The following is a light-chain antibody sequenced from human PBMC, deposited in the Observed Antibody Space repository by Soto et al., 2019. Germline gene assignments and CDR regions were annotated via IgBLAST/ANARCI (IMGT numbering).Light chain of an antibody. CDR1: SSNIGSNY. V-gene: IGLV1-47*02. J-gene: IGLJ1*01. CDR2: SNN. Sequence: HSVLTQPPSASWTPGQRVTISCSGSSSNIGSNYVYWYQQLPGTAPKLLIYSNNQRPSGVPDRFSGSKSGTSASLAISGLRSEDEADYYCAAWDDSLSGQVFGPGTKVTVL. CDR3: AAWDDSLSGQV.